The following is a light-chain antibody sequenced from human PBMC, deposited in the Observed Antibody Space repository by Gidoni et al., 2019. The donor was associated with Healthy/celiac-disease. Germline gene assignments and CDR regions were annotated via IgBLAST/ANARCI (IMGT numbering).Light chain of an antibody. Sequence: EIVLTQSPDFQSVTPKEKVTITCRASQSIGKSLHWYQLLIKYASQSFSGVPSRFSGSGSGTDFTLTINILEAEDAATYYCHQSSSGSTFGGGTKVEIK. CDR1: QSIGKS. V-gene: IGKV6-21*01. CDR3: HQSSSGST. J-gene: IGKJ4*01. CDR2: YAS.